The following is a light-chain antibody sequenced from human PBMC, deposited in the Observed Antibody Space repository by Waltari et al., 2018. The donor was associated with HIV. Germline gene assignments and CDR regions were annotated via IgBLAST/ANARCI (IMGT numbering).Light chain of an antibody. Sequence: QPVVTQPPSASGTLGQRVTISCSGGTSNLGSNYVYWYQHLPGTSPKLLIYMNDQRPSGVPDRISGSKSGTSASLAISGLRSEDEADYYCASWDDSLGGYWIFGGGTNLTVL. J-gene: IGLJ2*01. CDR1: TSNLGSNY. CDR2: MND. V-gene: IGLV1-47*01. CDR3: ASWDDSLGGYWI.